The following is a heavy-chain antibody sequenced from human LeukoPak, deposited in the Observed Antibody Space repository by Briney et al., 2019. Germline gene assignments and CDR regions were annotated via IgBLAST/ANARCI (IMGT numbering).Heavy chain of an antibody. CDR2: INHSGST. CDR3: ARGRSITYYDFWSGSFYFDS. J-gene: IGHJ4*02. Sequence: SETLSLTCDVYGESFSDYHWSWIRQPPGKGLEWIGEINHSGSTLYNPSLESRVIISVDTSKNQFSLKLTSVTAADTAVYYCARGRSITYYDFWSGSFYFDSWGQGTLVTVSS. V-gene: IGHV4-34*01. CDR1: GESFSDYH. D-gene: IGHD3-3*01.